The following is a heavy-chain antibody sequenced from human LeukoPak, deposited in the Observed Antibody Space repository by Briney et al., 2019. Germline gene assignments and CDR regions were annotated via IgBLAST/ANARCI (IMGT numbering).Heavy chain of an antibody. V-gene: IGHV1-69*13. Sequence: SVKVSCKASGGTFGSYAISWVRQAPGQGLEWMGGILPSFGATKYSQRFQDRVTITADVSTTTVYMDLTSLSSEDTALYYCARPLNTMVRGITTATDFFSYAMDVWGQGTAVTVSS. CDR3: ARPLNTMVRGITTATDFFSYAMDV. J-gene: IGHJ6*02. D-gene: IGHD3-10*01. CDR1: GGTFGSYA. CDR2: ILPSFGAT.